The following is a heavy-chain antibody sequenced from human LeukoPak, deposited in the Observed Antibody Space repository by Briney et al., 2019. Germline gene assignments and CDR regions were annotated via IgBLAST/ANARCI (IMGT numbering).Heavy chain of an antibody. CDR1: GFTFSSYS. V-gene: IGHV3-21*01. J-gene: IGHJ3*02. Sequence: GGSLRLSSAASGFTFSSYSMNWVRQAPGKGLEWVSSISSSSSYIYYADSVKGRFTISRDNAKNSLYLQMNSLRAEDTAVYYCARARAGAFDIWGQGTMVTVSS. CDR3: ARARAGAFDI. CDR2: ISSSSSYI.